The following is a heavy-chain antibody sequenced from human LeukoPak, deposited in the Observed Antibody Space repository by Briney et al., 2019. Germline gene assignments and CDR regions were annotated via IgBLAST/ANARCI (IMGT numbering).Heavy chain of an antibody. CDR1: GFTFDDYA. V-gene: IGHV3-9*01. D-gene: IGHD2-15*01. CDR3: AKDRPPPTPIVVVVAAPDY. Sequence: GRSLRLSCAASGFTFDDYAMHWVRQAPGKGLEWVSGISWNSGSIGYADSVKGRFTISRDNSKNTLYLQMNSLRAEDTAVYYCAKDRPPPTPIVVVVAAPDYWGQGTLVTVSS. J-gene: IGHJ4*02. CDR2: ISWNSGSI.